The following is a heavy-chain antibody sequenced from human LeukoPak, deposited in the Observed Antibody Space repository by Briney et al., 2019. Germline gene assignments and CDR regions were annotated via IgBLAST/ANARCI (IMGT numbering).Heavy chain of an antibody. CDR2: IYYTGST. V-gene: IGHV4-59*01. CDR1: GGSINSYY. D-gene: IGHD6-13*01. Sequence: SETLSLTCTVSGGSINSYYWSWIRQSPGKGLEWIGYIYYTGSTNFNPSLKSRVSMSVDTSQRQFSLKLTSVTAADTAVYYCARDSRRGDSSSWYGWFDPWGQGTLVTVSS. J-gene: IGHJ5*02. CDR3: ARDSRRGDSSSWYGWFDP.